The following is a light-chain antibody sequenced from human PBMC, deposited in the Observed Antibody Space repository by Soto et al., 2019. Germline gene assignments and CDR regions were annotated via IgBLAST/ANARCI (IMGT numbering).Light chain of an antibody. CDR3: QEYGSSELT. J-gene: IGKJ1*01. V-gene: IGKV3-20*01. CDR1: QTIGSSY. Sequence: ENVLSQSPGTLSLSPGERATLSCRASQTIGSSYLAWYQQKPGHAPRLIIYGTSIRATGIPDRFSGSGTGKDFTRTVNRLEPEYFAVHSCQEYGSSELTFGQGTKVEIK. CDR2: GTS.